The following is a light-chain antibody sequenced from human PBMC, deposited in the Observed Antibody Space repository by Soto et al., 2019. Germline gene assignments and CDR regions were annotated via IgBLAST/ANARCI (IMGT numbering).Light chain of an antibody. CDR3: QHYNNWPRT. Sequence: EIVMTKSPATRSVSLGERATLSCRASQSVSSSLAWYQQRPGQAPRLLIYGASTRATGMPARFSGSGSGTEFTLTISSLQSEDFAVYYCQHYNNWPRTFGQGTKVEIK. CDR1: QSVSSS. CDR2: GAS. J-gene: IGKJ1*01. V-gene: IGKV3-15*01.